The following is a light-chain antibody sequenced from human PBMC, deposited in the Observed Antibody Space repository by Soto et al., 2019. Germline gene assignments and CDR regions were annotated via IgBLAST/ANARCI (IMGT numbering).Light chain of an antibody. V-gene: IGLV2-14*01. J-gene: IGLJ1*01. CDR1: SSDVGSYDY. CDR3: SAYTSSNTVV. CDR2: EVS. Sequence: QSALTQPASVSGSPGQSITISCTGTSSDVGSYDYVSWYQQHPGKAPKLMIYEVSSRPSGVSDRFSGSKSGNTASLTISGLQAEDEADYHCSAYTSSNTVVFGVGTKVTVL.